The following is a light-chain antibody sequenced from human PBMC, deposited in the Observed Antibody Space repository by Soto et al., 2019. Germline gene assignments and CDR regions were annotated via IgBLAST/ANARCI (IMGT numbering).Light chain of an antibody. CDR3: LQDYSYPFT. V-gene: IGKV1-6*01. CDR1: QGISDD. Sequence: AIQMTQSPSSLSASVGDRVTITCRASQGISDDLGWYQQKPGKAPKLLIYSTSTLQSGVPSRFSGSGSGTDFTLTISSLQPEDYATYYCLQDYSYPFTFGPGTKVDIK. CDR2: STS. J-gene: IGKJ3*01.